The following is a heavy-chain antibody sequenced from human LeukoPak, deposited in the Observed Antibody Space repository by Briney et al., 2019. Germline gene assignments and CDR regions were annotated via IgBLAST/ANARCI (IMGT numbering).Heavy chain of an antibody. J-gene: IGHJ3*01. CDR3: AGGISATGGG. D-gene: IGHD6-13*01. CDR1: GFTFSTYW. V-gene: IGHV3-74*01. CDR2: INSDGSIT. Sequence: GGSLRPSCTASGFTFSTYWMHWVRQVPGKGLVWVSRINSDGSITTYADSVKGRFTISRDNAKNTLYLQMNSLRVEDTAVYYCAGGISATGGGWGQGTMVTVSS.